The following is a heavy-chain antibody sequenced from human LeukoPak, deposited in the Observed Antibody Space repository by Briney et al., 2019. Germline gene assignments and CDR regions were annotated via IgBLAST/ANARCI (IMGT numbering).Heavy chain of an antibody. Sequence: SETLSLTCTVSGGSFSSYYWSWIRQPPGKGLEWIGYIYYSGSTNYNPSLESRVTISVDTSKNQFSLRLSSVTAADTAVYYCARAGVVTNPNSYWYFDLWGRGTLVTVSS. J-gene: IGHJ2*01. CDR3: ARAGVVTNPNSYWYFDL. CDR1: GGSFSSYY. D-gene: IGHD3-3*01. CDR2: IYYSGST. V-gene: IGHV4-59*01.